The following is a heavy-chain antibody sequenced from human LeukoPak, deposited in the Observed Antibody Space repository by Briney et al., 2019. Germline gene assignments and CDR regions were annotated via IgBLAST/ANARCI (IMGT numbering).Heavy chain of an antibody. D-gene: IGHD6-19*01. V-gene: IGHV1-18*01. J-gene: IGHJ4*02. CDR1: GYAFTSYG. CDR2: ISAYNGNT. CDR3: ARESSPSGWYYY. Sequence: GASVTVSCKSSGYAFTSYGICWVRQAPAQGHEWMGRISAYNGNTNYAQKLQGRFTMTTDTSTSTAYMELRSLRSDDTAVYYCARESSPSGWYYYWGQGTLVTVSS.